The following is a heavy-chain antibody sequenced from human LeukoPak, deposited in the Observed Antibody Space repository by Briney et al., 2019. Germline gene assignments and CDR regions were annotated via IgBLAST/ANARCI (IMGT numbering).Heavy chain of an antibody. CDR2: IYDSGST. CDR1: GGSISIYY. J-gene: IGHJ6*03. V-gene: IGHV4-59*12. Sequence: SETLSLTCTVSGGSISIYYWSWIRQPPGKGLEWIGYIYDSGSTNYNPSLKSRVSISVDTSKNQFSLKLSSVTAADTAVYFCARGGRYMSASWYRSVYYYMDVWGKGTTVTVSS. D-gene: IGHD6-13*01. CDR3: ARGGRYMSASWYRSVYYYMDV.